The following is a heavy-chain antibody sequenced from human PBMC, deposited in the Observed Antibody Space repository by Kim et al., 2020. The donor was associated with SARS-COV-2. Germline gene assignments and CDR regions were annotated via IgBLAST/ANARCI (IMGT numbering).Heavy chain of an antibody. J-gene: IGHJ5*02. CDR1: GGSFSGYD. CDR3: ASTWYYDFHGEFDP. Sequence: SETLSLTCAVYGGSFSGYDWSWIRQPPGKGLEWIGEINHSGSTNYNPSLKSRVTISVDTSKNQFSLKLSSVTAADTAVYYCASTWYYDFHGEFDPWGQGTLVTVSS. V-gene: IGHV4-34*01. D-gene: IGHD3-3*01. CDR2: INHSGST.